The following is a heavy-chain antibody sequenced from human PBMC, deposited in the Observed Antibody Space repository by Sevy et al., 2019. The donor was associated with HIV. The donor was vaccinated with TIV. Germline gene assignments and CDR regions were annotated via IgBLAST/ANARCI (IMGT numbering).Heavy chain of an antibody. CDR3: ARVRGYDFWSGYYPWYYYYGMDV. CDR1: GYSISSGYY. J-gene: IGHJ6*02. V-gene: IGHV4-38-2*01. CDR2: IYHSGST. Sequence: SETLSLTCAVSGYSISSGYYWGWIRQPPGKGLEWIGSIYHSGSTYYNPSLKSRVTISVDTSKNQFSLKLSCVTAADTAVYYCARVRGYDFWSGYYPWYYYYGMDVWGQGTTVTVSS. D-gene: IGHD3-3*01.